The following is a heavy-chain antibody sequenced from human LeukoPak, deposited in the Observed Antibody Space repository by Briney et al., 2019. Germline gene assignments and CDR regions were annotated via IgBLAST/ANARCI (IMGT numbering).Heavy chain of an antibody. CDR1: GFTFSDYY. CDR2: IYRWEAT. Sequence: GGSLRLSCAASGFTFSDYYMNWIRQAPGKGREGVSVIYRWEATYYADSVKGRFTISRDISENTVYLQLERLRAEHTSVYYCVKQAPGPIIYYWRQGTLVTVSS. V-gene: IGHV3-66*04. D-gene: IGHD1-14*01. J-gene: IGHJ4*02. CDR3: VKQAPGPIIYY.